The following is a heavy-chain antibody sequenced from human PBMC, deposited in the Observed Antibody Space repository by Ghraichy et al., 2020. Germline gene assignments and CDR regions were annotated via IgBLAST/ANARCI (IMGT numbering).Heavy chain of an antibody. Sequence: SETLSLTCTVSGGSISSYYWSWIRQPPGKGLEWFGYIYYSGSTNYNPSLKSRVTISVDTSKNQFSLKLSSVTAADTAVYYCARDIRGSYGLDYWGQGTLVTVSS. D-gene: IGHD3-10*01. J-gene: IGHJ4*02. CDR3: ARDIRGSYGLDY. CDR2: IYYSGST. V-gene: IGHV4-59*01. CDR1: GGSISSYY.